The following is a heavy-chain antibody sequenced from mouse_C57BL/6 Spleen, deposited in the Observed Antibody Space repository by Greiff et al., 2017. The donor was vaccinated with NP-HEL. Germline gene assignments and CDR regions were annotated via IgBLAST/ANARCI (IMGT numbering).Heavy chain of an antibody. CDR1: GYTFTSYW. Sequence: VKVVESGAELVMPGASVKLSCKASGYTFTSYWMHWVKQRPGQGLEWIGEIDPSDSYTNYNQKFKGKSTLTVDKSSSTAYMQLSSLTSEDSAVYYCARSRASSYWYFDVWGTGTTVTVSS. V-gene: IGHV1-69*01. CDR3: ARSRASSYWYFDV. CDR2: IDPSDSYT. D-gene: IGHD3-3*01. J-gene: IGHJ1*03.